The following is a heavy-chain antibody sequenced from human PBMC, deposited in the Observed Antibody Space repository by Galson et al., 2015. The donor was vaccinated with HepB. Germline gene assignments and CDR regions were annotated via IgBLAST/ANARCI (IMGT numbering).Heavy chain of an antibody. Sequence: TLSLTCTVSGGSISSGGYYWSWIRQHPGKGLEWIGYIYYSGSTYYNPSLKSRVTISVDTSKNQFSLKLSSVTAADTAVYYCARGPVTTNWFDPWGQGTLVTVSS. CDR1: GGSISSGGYY. CDR3: ARGPVTTNWFDP. J-gene: IGHJ5*02. V-gene: IGHV4-31*03. CDR2: IYYSGST. D-gene: IGHD4-11*01.